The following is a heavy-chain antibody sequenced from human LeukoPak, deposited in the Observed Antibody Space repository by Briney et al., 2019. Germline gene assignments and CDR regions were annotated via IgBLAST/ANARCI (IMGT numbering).Heavy chain of an antibody. CDR2: IYSGGST. CDR1: GFTVSTNY. V-gene: IGHV3-66*01. Sequence: PGQSLTLSCAASGFTVSTNYMSWICQAPGKGLEWVWVIYSGGSTDYADSVKGRFTISIDNSKNKLYLQLNSLRATDTAVYFCAREWYDDYFDYWGQGTRVTVSS. D-gene: IGHD2-15*01. CDR3: AREWYDDYFDY. J-gene: IGHJ4*02.